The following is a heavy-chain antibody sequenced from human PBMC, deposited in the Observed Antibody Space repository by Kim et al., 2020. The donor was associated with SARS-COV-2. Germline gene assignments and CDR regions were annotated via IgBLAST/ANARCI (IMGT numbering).Heavy chain of an antibody. J-gene: IGHJ3*02. Sequence: GGSLRLSCVASGFTFSSYGMHWVRQAPGKGLEWVAIIWYDGNNKYYADSVRGRFTISRDNSKSTVYLQMNSLRAEDTAVYYCAKNLPYYDSSPPHAFDIWGQGTMVTVSS. CDR1: GFTFSSYG. V-gene: IGHV3-33*06. CDR2: IWYDGNNK. D-gene: IGHD3-22*01. CDR3: AKNLPYYDSSPPHAFDI.